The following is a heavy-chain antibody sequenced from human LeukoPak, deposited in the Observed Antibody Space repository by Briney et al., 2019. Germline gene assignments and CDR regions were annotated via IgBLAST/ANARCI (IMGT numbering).Heavy chain of an antibody. CDR2: ISGSGGST. J-gene: IGHJ1*01. CDR3: AKDGRAYDYGDYGYFQH. V-gene: IGHV3-23*01. CDR1: GFTFSSYA. D-gene: IGHD4-17*01. Sequence: GGSLRLSCAASGFTFSSYAMSWLREAPGKGLEWVSAISGSGGSTYYADSVKGRFTISRDNSKNTLYLQMNSLRAEDTAVYYCAKDGRAYDYGDYGYFQHWGQGTLVTVSS.